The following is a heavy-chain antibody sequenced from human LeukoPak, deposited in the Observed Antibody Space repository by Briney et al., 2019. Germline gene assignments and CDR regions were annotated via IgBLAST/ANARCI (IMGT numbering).Heavy chain of an antibody. Sequence: SVKVSCKASGGTFSSYAISWVRQAPGQGLEWMGGIIPIFGTANYAQKFQGRVTITTDESTSTAYMELSSLRSEDTAVYYCARDRNYYRSGYRAFDIWGQGTMVTVSS. CDR2: IIPIFGTA. J-gene: IGHJ3*02. CDR3: ARDRNYYRSGYRAFDI. D-gene: IGHD3-10*01. V-gene: IGHV1-69*05. CDR1: GGTFSSYA.